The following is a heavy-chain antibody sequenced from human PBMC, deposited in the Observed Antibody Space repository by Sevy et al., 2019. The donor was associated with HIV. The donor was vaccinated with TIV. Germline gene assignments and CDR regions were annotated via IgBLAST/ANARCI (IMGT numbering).Heavy chain of an antibody. V-gene: IGHV3-15*01. CDR3: TTGAYYYDSGGYRGFDY. Sequence: GGSLRLSCAASGFTFNNAWMSWVRQAPGNGLEWVGRIKSKTDGGTTDYAAPVKGRFTISRDDSKNTLYLQMNSLKTEDTAVYYCTTGAYYYDSGGYRGFDYWGQGTLVTVSS. CDR2: IKSKTDGGTT. D-gene: IGHD3-22*01. J-gene: IGHJ4*02. CDR1: GFTFNNAW.